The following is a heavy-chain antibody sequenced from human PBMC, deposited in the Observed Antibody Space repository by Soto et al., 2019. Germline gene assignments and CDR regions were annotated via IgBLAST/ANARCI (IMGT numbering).Heavy chain of an antibody. D-gene: IGHD2-21*02. J-gene: IGHJ6*02. CDR1: GGSISFDHYH. CDR2: IHYSGSD. Sequence: QVQLQESGPGLVRPSQTLSLTCTVSGGSISFDHYHWTWIRQPAGKGLEWIGYIHYSGSDYYNPSLQSRVSMSVDTSKNLFSLKVSSVTAADTAVYFCVREDDGGDRDYYGLDVWGQGTTVTVSS. V-gene: IGHV4-30-4*01. CDR3: VREDDGGDRDYYGLDV.